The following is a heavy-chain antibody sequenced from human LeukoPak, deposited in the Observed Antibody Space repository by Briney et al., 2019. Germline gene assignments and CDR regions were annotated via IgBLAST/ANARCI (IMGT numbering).Heavy chain of an antibody. V-gene: IGHV4-39*07. Sequence: SETLSLTCTVSGGSISSGSYYWSWIRQPPGKGLEWIGEINHSGSTNYNPSLESRVTITVDTSKNQFSLKLSSGTAADTAVYYCARVLTTRDWFDPWGQGTLVTVSS. CDR3: ARVLTTRDWFDP. CDR1: GGSISSGSYY. J-gene: IGHJ5*02. D-gene: IGHD4-11*01. CDR2: INHSGST.